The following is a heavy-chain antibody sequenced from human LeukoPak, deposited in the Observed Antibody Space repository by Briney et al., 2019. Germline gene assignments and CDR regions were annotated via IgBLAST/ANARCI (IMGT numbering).Heavy chain of an antibody. CDR2: ISTSSTI. V-gene: IGHV3-48*02. Sequence: GGSLRLSCAASGFSFSTYSMNWVRQAPGKGLEWVSYISTSSTISYADSVKGRFTISRDNAKNSLYLQMNSLRDEDTAVYYCARTSLRTFNIWGQGTMVTVSS. J-gene: IGHJ3*02. CDR3: ARTSLRTFNI. CDR1: GFSFSTYS.